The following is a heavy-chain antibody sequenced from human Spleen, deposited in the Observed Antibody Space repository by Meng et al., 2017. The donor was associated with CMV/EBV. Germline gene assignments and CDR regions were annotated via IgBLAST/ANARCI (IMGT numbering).Heavy chain of an antibody. CDR1: GFVFSDNG. V-gene: IGHV3-30*02. Sequence: CAASGFVFSDNGMDGVRQAPGKGLEWVAFIRYDGSNKFHADSVKGRFTISRDNSKNMLYLQMNSLRIEDTGVYYCAKGLGSSNAFDIWGQGTMVTVSS. CDR2: IRYDGSNK. D-gene: IGHD3-16*01. J-gene: IGHJ3*02. CDR3: AKGLGSSNAFDI.